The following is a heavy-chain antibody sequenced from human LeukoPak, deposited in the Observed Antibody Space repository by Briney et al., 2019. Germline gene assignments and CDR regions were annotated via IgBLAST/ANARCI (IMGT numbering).Heavy chain of an antibody. CDR3: ARTITIGYYFDY. Sequence: ATVKVSCKASGYTFTSYYMHWVRRAPGQGLEWMGIINPSGGSTSYAQKFQGRVTMTRDTSTSTVYMELSSLRSEDTAVYYCARTITIGYYFDYWGQGTLVTVSS. CDR2: INPSGGST. D-gene: IGHD2-2*01. CDR1: GYTFTSYY. J-gene: IGHJ4*02. V-gene: IGHV1-46*01.